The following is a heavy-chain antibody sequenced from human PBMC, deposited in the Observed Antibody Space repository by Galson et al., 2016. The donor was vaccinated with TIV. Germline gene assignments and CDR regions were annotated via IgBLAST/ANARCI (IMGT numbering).Heavy chain of an antibody. J-gene: IGHJ5*02. V-gene: IGHV1-69*13. Sequence: SVKASCKASGGTFYNYAFTWVRQAPGQGLEWMGGIVPLLGSTNHAQRLQGRVTLTADESTSTAYLELSSLRSEDTAVYYCARGRGIYDSSGYFLFDHWGQGTLVTVSS. D-gene: IGHD3-22*01. CDR2: IVPLLGST. CDR1: GGTFYNYA. CDR3: ARGRGIYDSSGYFLFDH.